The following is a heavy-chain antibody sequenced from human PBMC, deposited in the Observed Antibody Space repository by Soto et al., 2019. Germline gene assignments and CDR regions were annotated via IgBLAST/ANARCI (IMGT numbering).Heavy chain of an antibody. CDR3: AREYLDYGPEV. CDR1: VFCLSRYA. CDR2: ITYDGGNR. V-gene: IGHV3-30-3*01. J-gene: IGHJ6*02. Sequence: GGSLGLSPPSSVFCLSRYAIRCCRGDPGKGLEWVASITYDGGNRKYADSVKGRFTISRDNAKDMLYLHMSSLGPDDTSAYYCAREYLDYGPEVWGQGTSVTVSS.